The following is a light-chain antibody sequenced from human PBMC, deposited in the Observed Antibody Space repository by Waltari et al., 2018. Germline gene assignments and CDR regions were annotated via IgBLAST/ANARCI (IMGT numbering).Light chain of an antibody. V-gene: IGKV3-20*01. CDR1: QSVSRT. Sequence: ENVLTQSPGTLSLSTGERATLSCRASQSVSRTLAWYQQKPGQAPKLLIYGASIRATGIPDRFTGSGSGTDFSLTISSLEPEDFAIYFCQHYVRLPATFGQGTKVEIK. J-gene: IGKJ1*01. CDR3: QHYVRLPAT. CDR2: GAS.